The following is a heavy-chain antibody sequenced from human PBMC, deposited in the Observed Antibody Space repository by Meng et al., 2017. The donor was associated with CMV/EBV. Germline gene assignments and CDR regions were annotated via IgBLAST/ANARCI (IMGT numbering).Heavy chain of an antibody. V-gene: IGHV3-23*01. CDR1: GFTFSSYA. J-gene: IGHJ6*02. Sequence: GTLKISCAASGFTFSSYAMSWVRQAPGKGLEWVSAISGSGGSTYYADSVKGRFTISRDNSKNTLYLQMNSLRAEDTAVYYCAKERKAYYDILTADYGMDVWGQGTTVTVSS. CDR3: AKERKAYYDILTADYGMDV. CDR2: ISGSGGST. D-gene: IGHD3-9*01.